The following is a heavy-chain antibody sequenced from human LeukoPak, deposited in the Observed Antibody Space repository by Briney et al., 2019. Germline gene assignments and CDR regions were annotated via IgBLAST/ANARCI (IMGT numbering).Heavy chain of an antibody. CDR2: ISGSGGST. D-gene: IGHD2-2*01. CDR3: AKRPPAVVPAVMGSGGY. V-gene: IGHV3-23*01. Sequence: GGSLRLSCAASGFTFSSYAMSWVRQAPGKGLEWVSAISGSGGSTYYADSVKGRFTISRDNSKNTLYLQMNSLRAEDTAVYYCAKRPPAVVPAVMGSGGYWGQGTLVTVSS. J-gene: IGHJ4*02. CDR1: GFTFSSYA.